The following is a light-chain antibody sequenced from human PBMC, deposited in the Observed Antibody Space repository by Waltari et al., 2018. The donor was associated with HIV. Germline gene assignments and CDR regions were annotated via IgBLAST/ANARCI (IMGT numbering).Light chain of an antibody. CDR1: QSVSSN. J-gene: IGKJ2*01. CDR2: GAS. Sequence: ELVMTQSPAPLSVSPGESATLSCRASQSVSSNLAWYQQKPGQAPRLLIYGASTRATGIPARFSGSGSGTEFTLTISSLQSEDFAVYYCQQYNNWPYTFGQGTKLEIK. CDR3: QQYNNWPYT. V-gene: IGKV3-15*01.